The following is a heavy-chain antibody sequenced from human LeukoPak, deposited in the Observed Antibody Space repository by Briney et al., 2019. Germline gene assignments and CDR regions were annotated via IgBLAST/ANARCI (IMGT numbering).Heavy chain of an antibody. V-gene: IGHV3-30-3*01. D-gene: IGHD2-15*01. J-gene: IGHJ3*02. CDR2: KSYDGSNK. CDR1: GFTFSSYA. Sequence: GGSLRLSCAASGFTFSSYAMHWVRQAPGKGLEWVAVKSYDGSNKYYADSVKGRFTISRDNSKNTLYLQMNSLRDEDTAVYYCARDAAFSAFNMWGQGTMVTVSS. CDR3: ARDAAFSAFNM.